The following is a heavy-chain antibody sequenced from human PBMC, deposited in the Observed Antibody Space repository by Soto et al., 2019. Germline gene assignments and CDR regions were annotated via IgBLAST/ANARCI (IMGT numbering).Heavy chain of an antibody. CDR3: ARVRREQWLVRVFSYYYGMAV. V-gene: IGHV1-24*01. Sequence: GASVKVSCKVSGYTLTELSMHWVRQAPGKGLEWMGGFDPEDGETSYAQKFQGRVTMTENTSTDTAYMELSSLRSEDTAVYYCARVRREQWLVRVFSYYYGMAVWGQGTTVTVSS. J-gene: IGHJ6*02. D-gene: IGHD6-19*01. CDR1: GYTLTELS. CDR2: FDPEDGET.